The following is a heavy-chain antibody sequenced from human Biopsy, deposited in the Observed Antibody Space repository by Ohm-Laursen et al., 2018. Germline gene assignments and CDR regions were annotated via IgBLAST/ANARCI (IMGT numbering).Heavy chain of an antibody. CDR1: GYTFTSYD. J-gene: IGHJ6*02. CDR2: MNPNSGNT. CDR3: ARGSFWFGGNYYYYGMDV. V-gene: IGHV1-8*01. Sequence: ASVKVSCKASGYTFTSYDINWVRQATGQGLEWMGWMNPNSGNTDYAQKFQGRVTMTRNTSISTAYMEMNSLRSEDTAVYYCARGSFWFGGNYYYYGMDVWGQGTTVTVSS. D-gene: IGHD3-10*01.